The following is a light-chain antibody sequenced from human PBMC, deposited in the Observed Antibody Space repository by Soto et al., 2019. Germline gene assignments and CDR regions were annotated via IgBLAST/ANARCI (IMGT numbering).Light chain of an antibody. V-gene: IGLV1-47*01. Sequence: QSVLTQPPSASGTPGQRVTISCSGSSSNIGSNYVYWYQQLPGTAPKLLIYRNNQRPSGVPDRFSGSKSGTSASLAISGLRSDDEADYYCAASDDSLSGWVFGGGTQLTVL. CDR1: SSNIGSNY. CDR2: RNN. J-gene: IGLJ3*02. CDR3: AASDDSLSGWV.